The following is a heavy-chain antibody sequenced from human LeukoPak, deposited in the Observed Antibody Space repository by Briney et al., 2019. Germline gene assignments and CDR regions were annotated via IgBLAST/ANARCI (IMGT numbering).Heavy chain of an antibody. CDR3: ARGNRYSSGWYVGYYYYMDV. D-gene: IGHD6-19*01. CDR1: GDSISSYY. Sequence: PSETLSLTCTVSGDSISSYYWSWIRQPAGKGLEWIGRIYSSGSINYNPSLKSRVTMSVDTSKNQFSLRLRSVTAAETAVYYCARGNRYSSGWYVGYYYYMDVWGKGTTVTVSS. V-gene: IGHV4-4*07. CDR2: IYSSGSI. J-gene: IGHJ6*03.